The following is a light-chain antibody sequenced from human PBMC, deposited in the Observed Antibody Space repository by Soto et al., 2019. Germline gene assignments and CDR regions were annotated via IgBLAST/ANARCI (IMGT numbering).Light chain of an antibody. V-gene: IGKV3-20*01. CDR3: EQDGSSPPWK. CDR1: QSVSSNY. Sequence: EIVLTQSPGTLSLSPGERATLSCRTSQSVSSNYLAWYQQKPGQAPRLLIYGASSRATGIPDRFSGSGSGTDFTLTNNSPETEECAVYYDEQDGSSPPWKFGPETKVEIK. J-gene: IGKJ1*01. CDR2: GAS.